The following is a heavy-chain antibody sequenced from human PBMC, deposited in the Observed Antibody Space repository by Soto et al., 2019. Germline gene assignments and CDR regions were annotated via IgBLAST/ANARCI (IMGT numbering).Heavy chain of an antibody. V-gene: IGHV3-30*18. CDR2: MPFDERKT. Sequence: QEQLVESGGGVVQPGRSLRLSCAASGFSFTDYGMYWVRLAPGRGLEWVALMPFDERKTYYADSVEGRFTISRDTPKNVLYLEMNSLRLEDTAIYYCAKEASFYGSGRPDYMDVWGKGTTVTVSS. J-gene: IGHJ6*03. D-gene: IGHD3-10*01. CDR1: GFSFTDYG. CDR3: AKEASFYGSGRPDYMDV.